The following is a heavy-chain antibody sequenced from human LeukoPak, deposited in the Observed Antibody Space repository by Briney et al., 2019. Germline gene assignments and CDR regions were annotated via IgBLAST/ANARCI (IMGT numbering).Heavy chain of an antibody. J-gene: IGHJ4*02. CDR1: GYTFTGYY. Sequence: GASVKVSCKASGYTFTGYYMHWVRQAPGQGLEWMGWINPNSGGTNYAQKFQGRVTMTRDTSISTAYMELSRLRSEDTAVYYCARANWNYGSYYFDYWGQGTLVTVSS. CDR2: INPNSGGT. V-gene: IGHV1-2*02. CDR3: ARANWNYGSYYFDY. D-gene: IGHD1-7*01.